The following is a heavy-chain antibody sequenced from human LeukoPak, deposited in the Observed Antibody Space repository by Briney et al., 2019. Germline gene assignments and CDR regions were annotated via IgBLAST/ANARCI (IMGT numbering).Heavy chain of an antibody. D-gene: IGHD2-15*01. CDR1: GYTFTTYG. J-gene: IGHJ4*02. CDR3: ARDRAVVVAATDY. CDR2: ISPYNDNT. V-gene: IGHV1-18*01. Sequence: GASVKVSCKASGYTFTTYGISWVRQAPGQGLEWMGWISPYNDNTNYAQKLQGRVTMTTDTSTSTAYMELRSLRSDDTAVYYCARDRAVVVAATDYWGQGTLVTVSS.